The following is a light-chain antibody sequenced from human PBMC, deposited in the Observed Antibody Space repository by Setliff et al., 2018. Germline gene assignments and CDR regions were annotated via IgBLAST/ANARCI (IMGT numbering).Light chain of an antibody. Sequence: QSVLTQPPSASATPGQRVTISCAGSSSNIGSNSVNWYQHLPGAAPRLLMYANTQRPSGVPDRFSGSQSGTSVSLAISGLQFDDEADYYCAAWDNSLNAVVIGGGTKGTV. CDR1: SSNIGSNS. J-gene: IGLJ2*01. V-gene: IGLV1-44*01. CDR2: ANT. CDR3: AAWDNSLNAVV.